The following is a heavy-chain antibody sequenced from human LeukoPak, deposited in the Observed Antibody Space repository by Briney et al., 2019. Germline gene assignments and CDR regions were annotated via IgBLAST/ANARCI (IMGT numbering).Heavy chain of an antibody. CDR1: GFTFDDYA. J-gene: IGHJ4*02. V-gene: IGHV3-9*01. CDR3: AKATRHSIYYDSSGYSYYFDY. CDR2: ISWNSGSI. Sequence: PGGSLRLSCAASGFTFDDYAMHWVRQAPGKGLEWVSGISWNSGSIGYADSVKGRFTISRDNAKNSLYLQMNSLRAEDTALYYCAKATRHSIYYDSSGYSYYFDYWGQGTLVTVSS. D-gene: IGHD3-22*01.